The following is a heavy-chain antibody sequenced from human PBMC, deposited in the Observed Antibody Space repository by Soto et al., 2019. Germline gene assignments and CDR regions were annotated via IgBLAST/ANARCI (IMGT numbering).Heavy chain of an antibody. J-gene: IGHJ3*02. CDR3: ARARSSGWRYDAFDI. V-gene: IGHV1-2*04. CDR2: INPNSGGT. CDR1: GYTFTGYY. Sequence: ASVKVFCKASGYTFTGYYMHLVRQAPGQGLEWMGWINPNSGGTNYAQKFQGWVTMTRDTSISTAYMELSRLRSDDTAVYYCARARSSGWRYDAFDIWGQGTMVTVSS. D-gene: IGHD6-19*01.